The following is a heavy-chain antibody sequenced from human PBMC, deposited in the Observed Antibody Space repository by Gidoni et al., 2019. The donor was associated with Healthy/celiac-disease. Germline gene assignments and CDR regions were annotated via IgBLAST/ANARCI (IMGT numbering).Heavy chain of an antibody. V-gene: IGHV3-15*01. Sequence: EVQLVESGGGLVKPGGSLRLSCAASGFTFSNAWMSWVRQAPGKGLEWVGRIKSKTDGGTTDYAAPVKGRFTISRDDSKNTLYLQMNSLKTEDTAVYYCTTGEIVVVPAATDYYYYYGMDVWGQGTTVTVSS. J-gene: IGHJ6*02. D-gene: IGHD2-2*01. CDR3: TTGEIVVVPAATDYYYYYGMDV. CDR1: GFTFSNAW. CDR2: IKSKTDGGTT.